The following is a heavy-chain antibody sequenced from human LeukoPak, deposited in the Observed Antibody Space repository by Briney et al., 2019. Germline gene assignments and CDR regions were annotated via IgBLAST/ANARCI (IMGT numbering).Heavy chain of an antibody. J-gene: IGHJ6*02. CDR2: ISYDGSNK. V-gene: IGHV3-30*18. D-gene: IGHD3-10*01. CDR3: AKDHISGLYYYYYYGMDV. CDR1: GFTFSSYG. Sequence: GRSLRLSCAASGFTFSSYGMHWVRQAPGKGLERVAVISYDGSNKYYADSVKGRFTISRDNSKNTLYLQMNSLRAEDTAVYYCAKDHISGLYYYYYYGMDVWGQGTTVTVSS.